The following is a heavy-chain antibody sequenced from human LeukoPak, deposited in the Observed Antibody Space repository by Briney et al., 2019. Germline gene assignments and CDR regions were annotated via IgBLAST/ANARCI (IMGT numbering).Heavy chain of an antibody. Sequence: SETLSLTCTVSGGSISSYYWSWIRQPAGKGLEWIGRIYTSGSTNYNPSLKSRVTISVDTSKNQFSLKLSSVTAADTAVYYCARGFPNPGGTMVRGVINFDYWGQGTLVTVSS. D-gene: IGHD3-10*01. CDR3: ARGFPNPGGTMVRGVINFDY. CDR2: IYTSGST. CDR1: GGSISSYY. J-gene: IGHJ4*02. V-gene: IGHV4-4*07.